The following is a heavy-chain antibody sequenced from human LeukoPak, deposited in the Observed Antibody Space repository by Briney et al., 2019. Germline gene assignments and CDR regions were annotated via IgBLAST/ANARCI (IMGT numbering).Heavy chain of an antibody. CDR1: GGSFSGHF. CDR2: INHGGGT. CDR3: ARGGTMVRGVIPREY. J-gene: IGHJ4*02. Sequence: SETLSLTCAVYGGSFSGHFWNWIRQAPGKGLEWIGEINHGGGTNYNPSLKNRVTISVDTSKNQFSLKLSSVTAADTAVYYCARGGTMVRGVIPREYWGQGTLVAVSS. D-gene: IGHD3-10*01. V-gene: IGHV4-34*01.